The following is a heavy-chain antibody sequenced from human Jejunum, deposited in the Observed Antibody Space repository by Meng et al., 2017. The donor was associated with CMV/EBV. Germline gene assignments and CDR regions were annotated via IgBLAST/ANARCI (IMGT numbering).Heavy chain of an antibody. J-gene: IGHJ4*02. CDR1: TFSSYA. V-gene: IGHV3-30*04. Sequence: TFSSYAMHWVRQAPGKGLEWVAVISYDGSNKYYVDSMKGRFTISRDNSKNTLYLQMDSLRAEDTAVYYCARDSPRVGGNSLGHFDYWGQGTLVTVSS. CDR3: ARDSPRVGGNSLGHFDY. D-gene: IGHD4-23*01. CDR2: ISYDGSNK.